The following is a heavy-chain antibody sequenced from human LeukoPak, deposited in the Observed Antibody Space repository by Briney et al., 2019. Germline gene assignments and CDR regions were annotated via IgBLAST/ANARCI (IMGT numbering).Heavy chain of an antibody. CDR1: GGSISSYY. Sequence: SETLSLTCTVSGGSISSYYWSWIRQPPGKGLEWIGSIYYSGSTYYNPSLKSRVTISVDTSKNQFSLKLSSVTAADTAVYYCAITPGYYDSSGYWVYWGQGTLVTVSS. D-gene: IGHD3-22*01. V-gene: IGHV4-59*04. CDR3: AITPGYYDSSGYWVY. J-gene: IGHJ4*02. CDR2: IYYSGST.